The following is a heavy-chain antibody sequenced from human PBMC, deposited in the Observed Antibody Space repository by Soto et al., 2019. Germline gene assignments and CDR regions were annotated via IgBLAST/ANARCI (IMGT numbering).Heavy chain of an antibody. CDR1: GGSISSYY. V-gene: IGHV4-59*08. CDR2: IYYSGST. Sequence: SETLSLTCTVSGGSISSYYWSWIRQPPGKGLEWIGYIYYSGSTNYNPSLKSRVTISVDTSKNQFSLKLTSVTAADTAVHYCARRYSSGFDYWGQGTLVTVSS. J-gene: IGHJ4*02. D-gene: IGHD6-19*01. CDR3: ARRYSSGFDY.